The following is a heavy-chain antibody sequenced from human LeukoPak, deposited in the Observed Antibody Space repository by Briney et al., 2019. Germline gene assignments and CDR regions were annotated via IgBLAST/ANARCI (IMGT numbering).Heavy chain of an antibody. CDR3: ARRGGSGWYFLA. CDR2: IYPGDSDT. J-gene: IGHJ5*02. Sequence: GESLKISFQGSGYSFTSYWIGWVRPMPGKGVGWMGIIYPGDSDTRYSPSFQGQVTISADKSISTAYLQWSSLKASDSAMYYCARRGGSGWYFLAWGQGTLVTVSS. V-gene: IGHV5-51*01. D-gene: IGHD6-19*01. CDR1: GYSFTSYW.